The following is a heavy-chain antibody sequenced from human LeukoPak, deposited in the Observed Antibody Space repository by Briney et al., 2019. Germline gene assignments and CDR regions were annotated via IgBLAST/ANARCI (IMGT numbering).Heavy chain of an antibody. J-gene: IGHJ4*02. Sequence: GGSLRLSCAASGIILSGYAMNWVRQAPGKGLEWVSGISGSGSGTYYAHSVKGRFTIFRDNSKNTLYLQMNSLRAEDTAVYYCAKGTVITMDPNFDYWGQGTLVPVSS. CDR3: AKGTVITMDPNFDY. CDR1: GIILSGYA. D-gene: IGHD3-10*01. CDR2: ISGSGSGT. V-gene: IGHV3-23*01.